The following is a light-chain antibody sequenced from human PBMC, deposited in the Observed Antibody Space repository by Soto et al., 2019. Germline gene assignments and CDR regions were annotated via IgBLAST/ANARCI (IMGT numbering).Light chain of an antibody. CDR1: QSVSSW. V-gene: IGKV1-5*03. Sequence: DIQMTQSPSTLSASVGDRVTITCRASQSVSSWLAWYQQKPGKAPKLLIYKASSLESGVPSRFSGSGSGTEFPLTISSLQPDDFATYYCQLYSTFGQGTKVEIK. CDR3: QLYST. J-gene: IGKJ1*01. CDR2: KAS.